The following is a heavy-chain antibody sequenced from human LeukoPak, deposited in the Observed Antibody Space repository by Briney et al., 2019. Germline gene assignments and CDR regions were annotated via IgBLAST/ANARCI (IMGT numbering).Heavy chain of an antibody. Sequence: TGGSLRLSCAASGFTFDNYARSWVRQAPGKGLEWVSAISGGGDYTFYGDSVRGRFTISRDNSKNTLYLQMNSLRAEDTAVYFCAKEGALVGATYFHYWGQGTLVTVSS. J-gene: IGHJ4*02. D-gene: IGHD1-26*01. CDR3: AKEGALVGATYFHY. CDR2: ISGGGDYT. V-gene: IGHV3-23*02. CDR1: GFTFDNYA.